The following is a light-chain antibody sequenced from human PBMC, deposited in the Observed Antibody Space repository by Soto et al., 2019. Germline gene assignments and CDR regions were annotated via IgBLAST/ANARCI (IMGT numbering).Light chain of an antibody. CDR3: ETWDSNTHVI. J-gene: IGLJ2*01. Sequence: QLVLTQSSSVSASLGSSVKLTCTQSSGHSRYIIAWHQQQPGKAPRYLMKLEGSGSYNKGREVPDRFSGSNSGADHYLTISNLQFEDEADYHCETWDSNTHVIFGGGTKLTVL. V-gene: IGLV4-60*02. CDR2: LEGSGSY. CDR1: SGHSRYI.